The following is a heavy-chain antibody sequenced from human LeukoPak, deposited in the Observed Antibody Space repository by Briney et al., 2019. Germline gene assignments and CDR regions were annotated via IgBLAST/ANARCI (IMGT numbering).Heavy chain of an antibody. Sequence: ASVKVSCKASGYTFTSYAMNWVRQAPGQGLEWMGWINTNTGNPTYAQGFTGRFVFSLDTSVSTAYLQISSLKAEDTAVYYCARDRFMVRGVIISAPAYWGQGTLVTVSS. V-gene: IGHV7-4-1*02. J-gene: IGHJ4*02. D-gene: IGHD3-10*01. CDR3: ARDRFMVRGVIISAPAY. CDR1: GYTFTSYA. CDR2: INTNTGNP.